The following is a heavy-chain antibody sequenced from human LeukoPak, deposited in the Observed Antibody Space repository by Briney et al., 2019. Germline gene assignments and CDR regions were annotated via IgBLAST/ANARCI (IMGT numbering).Heavy chain of an antibody. CDR1: GGSISSSSYY. J-gene: IGHJ4*02. CDR3: AKTYYDILTGYRPFDY. Sequence: SETLSLTCTVSGGSISSSSYYWSWIRQHPGKGLEWIGYIYYSGSTYYNPSLKSRVTMSVDTSKNQFSLKLSSVTAADTAVYYCAKTYYDILTGYRPFDYWGQGTLVTVSS. D-gene: IGHD3-9*01. V-gene: IGHV4-31*03. CDR2: IYYSGST.